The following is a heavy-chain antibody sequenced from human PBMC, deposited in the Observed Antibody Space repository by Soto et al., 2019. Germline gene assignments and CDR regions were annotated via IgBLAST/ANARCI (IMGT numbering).Heavy chain of an antibody. CDR2: IYYSGST. CDR1: GGSISSSSYY. Sequence: SETLSLTCTVSGGSISSSSYYWGWIRQPPGKGLEWIGSIYYSGSTYYNPSLKSRVTISVDTSKNQFSLKLSSATAADTAVYYCARDLGTAMVTGYYYYGMDVWGQGITVTVSS. CDR3: ARDLGTAMVTGYYYYGMDV. J-gene: IGHJ6*02. D-gene: IGHD5-18*01. V-gene: IGHV4-39*07.